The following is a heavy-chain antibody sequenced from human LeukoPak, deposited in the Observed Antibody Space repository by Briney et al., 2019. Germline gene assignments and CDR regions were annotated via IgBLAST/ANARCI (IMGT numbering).Heavy chain of an antibody. Sequence: PGGSLRLSCAASGFTFSSYWMHWLRQAPGKGLVWVSRINSDGSSTSYADSVKGRFTISRDNAKSTLYLQMNSLRAEDTAVYYCAREPPRLSLDYWGQGTLVTVSS. V-gene: IGHV3-74*01. CDR2: INSDGSST. D-gene: IGHD2-21*02. CDR3: AREPPRLSLDY. J-gene: IGHJ4*02. CDR1: GFTFSSYW.